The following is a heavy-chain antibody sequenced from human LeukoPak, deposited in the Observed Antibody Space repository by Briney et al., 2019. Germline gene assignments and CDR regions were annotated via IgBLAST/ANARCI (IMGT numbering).Heavy chain of an antibody. Sequence: SETLSLTCTVSGGSISSYYWSWIRQPAGKGLEWIGRIYTSGSTNYNPSLKSRVTMSVDTSKNQFSLKLSSVTAADTAVYYCGRGGYYDSSGRHYYFDYWGQGTLVTVSS. CDR1: GGSISSYY. D-gene: IGHD3-22*01. CDR3: GRGGYYDSSGRHYYFDY. CDR2: IYTSGST. V-gene: IGHV4-4*07. J-gene: IGHJ4*02.